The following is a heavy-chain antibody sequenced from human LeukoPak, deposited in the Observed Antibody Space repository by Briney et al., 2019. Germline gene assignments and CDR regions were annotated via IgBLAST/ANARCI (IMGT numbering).Heavy chain of an antibody. CDR1: GSSLSTSGMC. J-gene: IGHJ4*02. CDR3: ARTLIRRDGYNFDY. Sequence: SGPTLVNPTQTLTLTCTFSGSSLSTSGMCVSWIRQPPGKALEWLARIDWDDDKYYSTSLKTRLTISKDTSKNQVVLTMANMDPVDTATYFCARTLIRRDGYNFDYWGQGTLVTVSS. D-gene: IGHD5-24*01. CDR2: IDWDDDK. V-gene: IGHV2-70*11.